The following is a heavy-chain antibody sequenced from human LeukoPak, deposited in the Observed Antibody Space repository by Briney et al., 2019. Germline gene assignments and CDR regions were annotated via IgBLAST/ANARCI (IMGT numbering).Heavy chain of an antibody. CDR3: ARIFIGWFDP. Sequence: GGSLRLSCVASGFPFSSYWMTWVRQAPGKGLEWVANIKQDGSKKSYVDSVKGRFTISRDNAKNSLYLQMNSLRAEDTAIYYCARIFIGWFDPWGQGTLVTVSS. V-gene: IGHV3-7*01. CDR2: IKQDGSKK. D-gene: IGHD2-15*01. CDR1: GFPFSSYW. J-gene: IGHJ5*02.